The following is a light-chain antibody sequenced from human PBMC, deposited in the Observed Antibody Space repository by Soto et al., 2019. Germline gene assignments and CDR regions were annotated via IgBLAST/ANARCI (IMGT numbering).Light chain of an antibody. Sequence: DIQMTQSPSSLSASLGDRVTITCRASQVISNCLAWYQQKPGKAPKLLIYAATSVQSGVPSRFSGSGSGTDFTLTISRLQPEDFATYYCQQDHSFLTFGGGTKVEIK. V-gene: IGKV1-12*01. CDR1: QVISNC. CDR2: AAT. CDR3: QQDHSFLT. J-gene: IGKJ4*01.